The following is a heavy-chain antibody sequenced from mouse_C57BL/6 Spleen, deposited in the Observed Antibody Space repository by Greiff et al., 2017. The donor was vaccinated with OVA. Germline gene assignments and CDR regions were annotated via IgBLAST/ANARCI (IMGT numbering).Heavy chain of an antibody. CDR3: ARSPYSNYWFAY. CDR1: GYTFTSYW. J-gene: IGHJ3*01. V-gene: IGHV1-61*01. D-gene: IGHD2-5*01. Sequence: VQLQQSGAELVRPGSSVKLSCKASGYTFTSYWMDWVKQRPGQGLEWIGNIYPSDSETHYNQKFKDKATLTVDKSSSTAYMQLSSLTSEDSAVYYCARSPYSNYWFAYWGQGTLVTVSA. CDR2: IYPSDSET.